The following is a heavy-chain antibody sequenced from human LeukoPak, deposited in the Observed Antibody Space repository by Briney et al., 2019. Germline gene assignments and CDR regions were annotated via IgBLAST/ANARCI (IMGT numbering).Heavy chain of an antibody. CDR3: ARDRYSYGGDDTVNI. J-gene: IGHJ3*02. Sequence: GGSVRLSCVASGFTFSNYWMSCVRQAPGKGLEWVANIKQDGSEKNYVDSVKGRFTISRDNAENSLYLQMNSLRAEDTAVYYCARDRYSYGGDDTVNIWGQGTMVTVSS. V-gene: IGHV3-7*01. D-gene: IGHD5-18*01. CDR2: IKQDGSEK. CDR1: GFTFSNYW.